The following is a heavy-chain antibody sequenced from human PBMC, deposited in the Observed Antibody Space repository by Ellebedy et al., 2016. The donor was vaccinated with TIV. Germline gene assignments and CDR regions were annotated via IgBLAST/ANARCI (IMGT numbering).Heavy chain of an antibody. D-gene: IGHD1-26*01. CDR2: IDAGNGNT. CDR3: ARIQWELPHRYYYYAMDV. V-gene: IGHV1-3*01. J-gene: IGHJ6*02. CDR1: GYTFTNYA. Sequence: ASVKVSCKASGYTFTNYALHWVRQAPGQRLEWMGWIDAGNGNTKYSQKFQDRVTFSRDTSASTAYMELSSLRSEDTAVYYCARIQWELPHRYYYYAMDVWGQGTTVTVSS.